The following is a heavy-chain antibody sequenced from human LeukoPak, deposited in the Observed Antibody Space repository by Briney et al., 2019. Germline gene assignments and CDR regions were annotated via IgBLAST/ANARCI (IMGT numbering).Heavy chain of an antibody. V-gene: IGHV4-59*01. J-gene: IGHJ5*02. CDR2: IYYSGGT. Sequence: SETLSLTCTVSGGSINYYYWMWIRQPPGKGLEWIGYIYYSGGTHYNPSLKSRVTISADTSKNQFSLKLSSVTAADYCARRLGGGPTVRFDPWGQGTLVTVSS. D-gene: IGHD1-26*01. CDR1: GGSINYYY. CDR3: GGGPTVRFDP.